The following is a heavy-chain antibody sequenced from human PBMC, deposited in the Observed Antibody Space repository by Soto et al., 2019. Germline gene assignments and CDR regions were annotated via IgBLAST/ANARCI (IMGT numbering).Heavy chain of an antibody. Sequence: SETLSLTCTVSGGSISSYYWSWIRQPPGKGLEWIGSIYYSGNTYYNPSLKSRVTISVDTSKNQFSLKLSSVTAADTAVYYCARQPSYGDFFDYWGQGTLVTVSS. CDR3: ARQPSYGDFFDY. CDR1: GGSISSYY. D-gene: IGHD4-17*01. CDR2: IYYSGNT. J-gene: IGHJ4*02. V-gene: IGHV4-59*05.